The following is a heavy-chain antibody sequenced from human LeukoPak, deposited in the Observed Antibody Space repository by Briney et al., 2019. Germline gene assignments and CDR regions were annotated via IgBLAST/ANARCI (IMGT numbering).Heavy chain of an antibody. CDR3: AKEMITFGGVIVIPLDY. Sequence: GGSLRLSCAASGFTFSSYSMNWVRQAPGKGLEWVSSISSSSSYIYYADSVKGRFTISRDNSKNTLYLQMNSLRAEDTAVYYCAKEMITFGGVIVIPLDYWGQGTLVTVSS. CDR2: ISSSSSYI. D-gene: IGHD3-16*02. CDR1: GFTFSSYS. V-gene: IGHV3-21*01. J-gene: IGHJ4*02.